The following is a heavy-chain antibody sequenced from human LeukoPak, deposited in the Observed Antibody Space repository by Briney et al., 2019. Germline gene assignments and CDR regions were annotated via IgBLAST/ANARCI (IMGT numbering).Heavy chain of an antibody. CDR1: GFTFSSYG. Sequence: GGSLRLSCAASGFTFSSYGMHWVHQAPGKGLEWMAVIWYDGSNKYYADSVKGRFTISRDNSKNTLYLQMNSLRAEDTAVYYCARELGIPHYYYYGMDVWGQGTTVTVSS. CDR3: ARELGIPHYYYYGMDV. V-gene: IGHV3-33*01. CDR2: IWYDGSNK. D-gene: IGHD7-27*01. J-gene: IGHJ6*02.